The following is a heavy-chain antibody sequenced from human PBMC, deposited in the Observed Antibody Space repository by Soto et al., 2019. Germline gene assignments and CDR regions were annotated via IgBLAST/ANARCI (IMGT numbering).Heavy chain of an antibody. J-gene: IGHJ4*02. D-gene: IGHD1-26*01. Sequence: GGSLRLSCAASGFTFSSYAMGWVRQAPGKGLEWVSVISGSGDSTYYADSVKGRFTISRDNSKNTLYLQMNSLRAEDTAVYYCAKRAWGYFYFDYWGQGTLVTVSS. CDR1: GFTFSSYA. CDR3: AKRAWGYFYFDY. V-gene: IGHV3-23*01. CDR2: ISGSGDST.